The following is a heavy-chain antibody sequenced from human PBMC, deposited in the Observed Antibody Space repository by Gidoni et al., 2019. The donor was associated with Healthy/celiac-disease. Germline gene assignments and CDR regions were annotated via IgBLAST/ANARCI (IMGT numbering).Heavy chain of an antibody. CDR2: INPSRST. V-gene: IGHV4-34*01. J-gene: IGHJ6*02. D-gene: IGHD6-13*01. CDR1: VGSFSVYY. CDR3: ASRRRSHARKYYYYYYGMDV. Sequence: QVQLQQSGAGLLQPSETLSLTCAVYVGSFSVYYWSWTRQPPGKGLEWLGEINPSRSTNYNPSLKSRVTITVDTSKNQFALKLSSVTAADTAVYDCASRRRSHARKYYYYYYGMDVWGQGTTVTVSS.